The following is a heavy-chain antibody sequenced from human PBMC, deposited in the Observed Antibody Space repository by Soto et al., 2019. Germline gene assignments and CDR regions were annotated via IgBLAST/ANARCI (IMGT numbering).Heavy chain of an antibody. J-gene: IGHJ6*02. CDR3: ARALGLRDGYIDPHYYYYSGLDV. D-gene: IGHD5-12*01. CDR1: GGTFSSYA. V-gene: IGHV1-69*01. CDR2: IIPIFGTA. Sequence: QVQLVQSGAEVKKPGSSVKVSCKASGGTFSSYAISWVRQAPGQGLAWMGGIIPIFGTANYAQKFQGRVTLTADESTSTAYMELSSLRSEDTAVYYCARALGLRDGYIDPHYYYYSGLDVWGQGTTVTVSS.